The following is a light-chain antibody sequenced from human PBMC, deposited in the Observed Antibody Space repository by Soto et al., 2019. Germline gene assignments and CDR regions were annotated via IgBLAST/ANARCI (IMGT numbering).Light chain of an antibody. V-gene: IGLV2-23*02. J-gene: IGLJ2*01. CDR1: SSDVGSYNL. Sequence: QSVLTQPASVSGSPGQSITISCTGTSSDVGSYNLVSWYQQHPGKAPKLMIYEVSKRPSGVSNRFSGSKSGNTASLTISGLKDEYEADYYCCSYAGSSTFVFGGGTQLTVL. CDR2: EVS. CDR3: CSYAGSSTFV.